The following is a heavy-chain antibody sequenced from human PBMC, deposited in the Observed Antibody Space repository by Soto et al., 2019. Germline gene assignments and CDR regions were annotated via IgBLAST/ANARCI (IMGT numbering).Heavy chain of an antibody. D-gene: IGHD3-16*02. CDR2: IRSKAYGGTT. V-gene: IGHV3-49*03. CDR1: GFTFGDYA. CDR3: TRNYDYIWGSYRFDY. Sequence: GGSLRLSCTASGFTFGDYAMSWFRQAPGKGLEWVGFIRSKAYGGTTEYAASVKGRFTISRDDSKSIAYLQMNSLKTEDTAVYYCTRNYDYIWGSYRFDYWGQGTLVTVSS. J-gene: IGHJ4*02.